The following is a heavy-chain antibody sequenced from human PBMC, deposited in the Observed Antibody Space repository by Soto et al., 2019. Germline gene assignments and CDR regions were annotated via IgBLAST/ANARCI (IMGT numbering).Heavy chain of an antibody. V-gene: IGHV3-7*03. CDR1: GFTFSSYW. D-gene: IGHD3-22*01. Sequence: GGSLRLSCAAPGFTFSSYWMSWVRQAPGKGLEWVANIKQDGSEKYYVDSVKGRFTISRDNAKNSLYLQMNSLRAEDTAVYYCARASTYYYDSSGPLDAFDIWGQGTMVTVS. CDR3: ARASTYYYDSSGPLDAFDI. J-gene: IGHJ3*02. CDR2: IKQDGSEK.